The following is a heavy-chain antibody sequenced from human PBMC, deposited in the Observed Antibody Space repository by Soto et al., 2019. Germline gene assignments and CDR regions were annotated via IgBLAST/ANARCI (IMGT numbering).Heavy chain of an antibody. D-gene: IGHD6-19*01. CDR3: WRGLVVAFEH. CDR1: GFSISSGRL. Sequence: SETLSLTCAVSGFSISSGRLWGWIRQPPGKGLEWLGYIYYTGTTYYSPSLKSRVTISVDRSKNQFSLKLSSVTAADTAVYYCWRGLVVAFEHWGQGTLVTVSS. V-gene: IGHV4-28*03. J-gene: IGHJ5*02. CDR2: IYYTGTT.